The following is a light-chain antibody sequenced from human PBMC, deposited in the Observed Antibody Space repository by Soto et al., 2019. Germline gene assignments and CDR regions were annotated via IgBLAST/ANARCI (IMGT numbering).Light chain of an antibody. CDR2: DAS. V-gene: IGKV3-11*01. CDR1: QSIRSS. CDR3: QPSNSWPLT. J-gene: IGKJ4*01. Sequence: EIVLTQSPATLSLSPGEKATLSCRASQSIRSSLAWYQQQYGQAPRLLIYDASNRATGIPARFRGSRSGPEFTLTINSLQSEDFAIYYCQPSNSWPLTFGGGTKVDI.